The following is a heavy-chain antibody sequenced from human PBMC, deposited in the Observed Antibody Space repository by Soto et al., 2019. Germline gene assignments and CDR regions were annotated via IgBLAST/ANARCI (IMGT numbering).Heavy chain of an antibody. CDR1: GYTFTSYG. CDR2: ISAYNGNT. Sequence: ASVKVSCKASGYTFTSYGISWVRQAPGQGLEWMGWISAYNGNTNYAQKLQGRVTMTTNTTTSSAYMELRSLTTDDTAVYYCARAGYDTLTGPNGMDVWGRGTTVTVSS. V-gene: IGHV1-18*01. CDR3: ARAGYDTLTGPNGMDV. D-gene: IGHD3-9*01. J-gene: IGHJ6*02.